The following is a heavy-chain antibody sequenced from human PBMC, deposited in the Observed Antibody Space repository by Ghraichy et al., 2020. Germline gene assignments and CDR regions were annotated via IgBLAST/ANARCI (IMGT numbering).Heavy chain of an antibody. Sequence: SETLSLTCAVYGGSSSGYYWSWIRQPPGKGLEWIGEINHSGSTNYNPSLKSRVTISVDTSKNQFSLKLSSVTAADTAVYYCARGVPPSGYFDLWGRGTLVTVSS. V-gene: IGHV4-34*01. D-gene: IGHD2-2*01. CDR1: GGSSSGYY. CDR3: ARGVPPSGYFDL. J-gene: IGHJ2*01. CDR2: INHSGST.